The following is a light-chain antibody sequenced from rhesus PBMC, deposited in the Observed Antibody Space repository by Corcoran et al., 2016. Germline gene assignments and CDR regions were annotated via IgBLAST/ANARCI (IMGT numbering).Light chain of an antibody. V-gene: IGKV1-74*01. Sequence: DIQMTQSPSPLSASVGDRVTITCRASENVHNYLHWYQQKPGKAPKLLIYAASTLQSWVPSRFSGRGSRTNYTFTISSLQPEDGATYYCQHSYGTPLTFGGGNKVEIK. CDR2: AAS. CDR1: ENVHNY. J-gene: IGKJ4*01. CDR3: QHSYGTPLT.